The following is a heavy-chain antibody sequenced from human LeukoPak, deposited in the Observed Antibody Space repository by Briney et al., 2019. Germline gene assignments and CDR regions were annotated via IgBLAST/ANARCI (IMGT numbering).Heavy chain of an antibody. CDR1: GYTFTSYG. CDR2: ISAYNGDT. J-gene: IGHJ6*03. D-gene: IGHD6-13*01. V-gene: IGHV1-18*01. CDR3: AREVSSSWSYYYYYYMDV. Sequence: ASVKVSCKASGYTFTSYGISWVRQAPGQGLEWMGWISAYNGDTNYAQKLQGRVTMTTGTSTSTAYMELRSLRSDDTAVYYCAREVSSSWSYYYYYYMDVWGKGTTVTVSS.